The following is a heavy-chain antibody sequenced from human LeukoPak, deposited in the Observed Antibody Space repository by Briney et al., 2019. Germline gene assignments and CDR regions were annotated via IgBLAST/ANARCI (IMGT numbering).Heavy chain of an antibody. Sequence: GGSLRLSCAASGFTFSSYEMNWVRQAPGKGLEWVSYISSSGSTIYYADSVKGRFTISRDNAKNSLYLQMDSLRAEDTAIYYCAKDGTYSHFDSWGQGTLVTVSS. CDR2: ISSSGSTI. D-gene: IGHD1-26*01. V-gene: IGHV3-48*03. J-gene: IGHJ4*02. CDR3: AKDGTYSHFDS. CDR1: GFTFSSYE.